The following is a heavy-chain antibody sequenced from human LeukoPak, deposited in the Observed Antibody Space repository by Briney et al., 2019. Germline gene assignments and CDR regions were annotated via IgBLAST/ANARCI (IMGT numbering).Heavy chain of an antibody. J-gene: IGHJ3*02. Sequence: SETLSLTCAVSGYSISSGYYWGWIRQPPGKGLEWIGSTYHSGSTYYNPSLKSRVTISVDTSKNQFSLKLSSVTAADTAVYYCAREGRVAVARRYAFDIWGQGTMVTVSS. CDR3: AREGRVAVARRYAFDI. CDR2: TYHSGST. V-gene: IGHV4-38-2*02. D-gene: IGHD6-19*01. CDR1: GYSISSGYY.